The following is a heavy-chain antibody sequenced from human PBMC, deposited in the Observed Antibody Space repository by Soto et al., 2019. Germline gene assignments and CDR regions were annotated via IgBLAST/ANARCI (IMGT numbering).Heavy chain of an antibody. CDR2: VHNSGST. D-gene: IGHD1-1*01. CDR1: GGSISSHR. Sequence: QVQLQESGPGLVKPSETLSLTCAVSGGSISSHRWSWIRQPPGKGLEWIGDVHNSGSTNYNPSLKSRVTTSVDTSKNQFSLNLTSVTAADTAVYYCARVEVNPVRPLDLLYYFQYMDVWGKGTTVTVSS. CDR3: ARVEVNPVRPLDLLYYFQYMDV. V-gene: IGHV4-59*11. J-gene: IGHJ6*03.